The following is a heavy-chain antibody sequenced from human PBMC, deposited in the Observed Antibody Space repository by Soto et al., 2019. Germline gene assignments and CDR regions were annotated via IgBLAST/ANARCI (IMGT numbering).Heavy chain of an antibody. V-gene: IGHV1-69*13. Sequence: SVKVSCKASGGTFSSYAISWVRQAPGQGPGWMGGIIPIFGTANYAQKFQGRVTITADESTSTAYMELSSLRSEDTAEYYCARSPIWSSGFRKAFDIWGKGIMVTFSS. CDR3: ARSPIWSSGFRKAFDI. CDR1: GGTFSSYA. CDR2: IIPIFGTA. J-gene: IGHJ3*02. D-gene: IGHD3-22*01.